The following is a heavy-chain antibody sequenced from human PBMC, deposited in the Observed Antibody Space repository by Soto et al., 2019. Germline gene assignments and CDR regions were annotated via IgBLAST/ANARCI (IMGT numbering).Heavy chain of an antibody. D-gene: IGHD3-3*01. CDR2: ITKTGRST. Sequence: EVQLLESGGGLVQPGGSLRLSCATSGFSFSNYGMNWVRQAPGKGLEWVSGITKTGRSTFIADSVRGRFTISRDNLNNIMYLQMNSLRVDDTALYYCTKDAEAYDFAFDKWGQGTMVTVTS. CDR1: GFSFSNYG. J-gene: IGHJ3*02. CDR3: TKDAEAYDFAFDK. V-gene: IGHV3-23*01.